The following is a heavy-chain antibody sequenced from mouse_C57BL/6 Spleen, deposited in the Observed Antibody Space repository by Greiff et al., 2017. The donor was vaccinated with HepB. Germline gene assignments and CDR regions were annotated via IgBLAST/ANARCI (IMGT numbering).Heavy chain of an antibody. V-gene: IGHV5-12*01. CDR3: ARHGGGSSSSWFAY. J-gene: IGHJ3*01. CDR1: GFTFSDYY. CDR2: ISNGGGST. Sequence: EVKLMESGGGLVQPGGSLKLSCAASGFTFSDYYMYWVRQTPEKRLEWVAYISNGGGSTYYPDTVKGRFTISRDNAKNTLYLQMSRLKSEDTAMYYCARHGGGSSSSWFAYWGQGTLVTVSA. D-gene: IGHD1-1*01.